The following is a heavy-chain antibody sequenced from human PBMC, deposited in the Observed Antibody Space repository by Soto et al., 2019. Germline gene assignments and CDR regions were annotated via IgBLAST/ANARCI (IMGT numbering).Heavy chain of an antibody. CDR1: GFTFSSYA. D-gene: IGHD3-10*01. CDR3: AREEDYYGSGSYKRTFDY. Sequence: GGSLRLSCAASGFTFSSYAMHWVRQAPGKGLEWVAVISYDGSNKYYADSVKGRFTISRDNSKNTLYLQMNSLRAEDTAVYYCAREEDYYGSGSYKRTFDYWGQGTLVTVSS. CDR2: ISYDGSNK. J-gene: IGHJ4*02. V-gene: IGHV3-30-3*01.